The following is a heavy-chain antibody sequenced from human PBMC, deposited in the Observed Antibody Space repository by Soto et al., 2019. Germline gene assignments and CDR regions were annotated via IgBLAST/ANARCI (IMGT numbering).Heavy chain of an antibody. D-gene: IGHD3-3*01. V-gene: IGHV1-18*01. J-gene: IGHJ3*02. CDR1: GYTFTSYG. Sequence: ASVKVSCKASGYTFTSYGISWVRQAPGQGLEWMGWISAYNGNTNYTQKNQGKVTMKTDTSTSTANMKMRSLRSDNKAVNYCARDPTPRLRFLEWTHDAFDIWGQGTMVTVSS. CDR3: ARDPTPRLRFLEWTHDAFDI. CDR2: ISAYNGNT.